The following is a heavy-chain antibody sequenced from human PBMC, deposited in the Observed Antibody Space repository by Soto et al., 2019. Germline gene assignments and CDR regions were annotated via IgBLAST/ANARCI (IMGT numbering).Heavy chain of an antibody. J-gene: IGHJ4*02. D-gene: IGHD1-7*01. CDR3: AREANWNYELGNYFDY. Sequence: SETLSLTCTVSGGSISSGDYYWTWIRQPPGKGLEWIGYIFYSGSTYYNPSLQSRVTISVDTSKNQFSLKLNSMTAADTAVYYCAREANWNYELGNYFDYWGQGSLVTVSS. CDR1: GGSISSGDYY. CDR2: IFYSGST. V-gene: IGHV4-30-4*01.